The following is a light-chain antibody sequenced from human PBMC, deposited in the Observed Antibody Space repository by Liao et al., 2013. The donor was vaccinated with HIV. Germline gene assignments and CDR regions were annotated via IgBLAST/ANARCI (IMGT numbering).Light chain of an antibody. J-gene: IGLJ2*01. Sequence: SYELTQPPSVSVSPGQTASITCSGDQLGNKNICWYQQKPGQSPVLVIYQDSKRPSGIPERFSGSNSGNTATLTISGTQPLDEADYFCQAWDSSADVVFGGGTKLTVL. V-gene: IGLV3-1*01. CDR2: QDS. CDR1: QLGNKN. CDR3: QAWDSSADVV.